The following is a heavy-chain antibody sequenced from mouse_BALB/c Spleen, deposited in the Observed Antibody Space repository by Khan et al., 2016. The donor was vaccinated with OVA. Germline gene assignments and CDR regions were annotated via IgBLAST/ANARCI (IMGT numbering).Heavy chain of an antibody. CDR3: ARGNYYGYTMDY. CDR2: ISYSGLT. CDR1: GYSITSNYA. Sequence: EVELVESGPGLVKPSQSLSLTCTVTGYSITSNYAWNWIRQFPGNKLEWMGYISYSGLTSYNPSLTSRISINRDTSKNQFFLLLNSVTTEDTATYYCARGNYYGYTMDYWGQGTSVTVSS. J-gene: IGHJ4*01. D-gene: IGHD1-1*01. V-gene: IGHV3-2*02.